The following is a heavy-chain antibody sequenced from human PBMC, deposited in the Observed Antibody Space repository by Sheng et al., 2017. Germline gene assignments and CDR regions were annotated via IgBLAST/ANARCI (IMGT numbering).Heavy chain of an antibody. V-gene: IGHV1-18*01. CDR2: ISAYNGNT. Sequence: QVQLVQSGAEVKKPGASVKVSCKASGYTFTSYGISWVRQAPGQGLEWMGWISAYNGNTNYAQKLQGRVTMTTDTSTSTAYMELRSLRSDDTAVYYCASMDCSSTSCYPWGDYYFDYWGQGTLVTVSS. CDR1: GYTFTSYG. J-gene: IGHJ4*02. CDR3: ASMDCSSTSCYPWGDYYFDY. D-gene: IGHD2-2*01.